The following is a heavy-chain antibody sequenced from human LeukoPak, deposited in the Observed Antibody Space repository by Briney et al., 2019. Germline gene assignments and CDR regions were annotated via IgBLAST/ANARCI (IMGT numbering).Heavy chain of an antibody. Sequence: PGGSLRLSCAASGFTFSSYAMNWVRQAPGKGLEWVSYISSSGRTKYYADSVKGRFTISRDNAKNSLYLQMNSLRAEDTAVYYCARVVRGVIDYFDYWGQGTLVTVSS. J-gene: IGHJ4*02. CDR1: GFTFSSYA. CDR3: ARVVRGVIDYFDY. CDR2: ISSSGRTK. V-gene: IGHV3-48*03. D-gene: IGHD3-10*01.